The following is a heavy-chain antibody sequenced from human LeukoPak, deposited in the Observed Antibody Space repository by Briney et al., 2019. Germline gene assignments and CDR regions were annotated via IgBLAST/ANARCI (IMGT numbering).Heavy chain of an antibody. CDR3: ATPGVRRIAAAVPYYFDY. CDR2: FDPEDGET. Sequence: ASVKVSCKVSGYTLTELSMHWVRQAPGKGLEWMGGFDPEDGETIYAQKFQGRVTMTEDTSTDTAYMELSSLRSEDTVVYYCATPGVRRIAAAVPYYFDYWGQGTLVTVSS. D-gene: IGHD6-13*01. V-gene: IGHV1-24*01. J-gene: IGHJ4*02. CDR1: GYTLTELS.